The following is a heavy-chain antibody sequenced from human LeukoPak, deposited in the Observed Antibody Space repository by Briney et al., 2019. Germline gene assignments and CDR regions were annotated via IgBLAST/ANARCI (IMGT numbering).Heavy chain of an antibody. CDR1: GFTVSVYW. J-gene: IGHJ3*01. Sequence: GGSLRLSCAASGFTVSVYWMRWVRQAPGKGLEWVSLISFSGANSYYPDSVKGRFSVSRDKSKDTLYLQLSGLRADDTAIYYCARDMELSTWGPGTMATVSS. CDR3: ARDMELST. CDR2: ISFSGANS. D-gene: IGHD3-16*02. V-gene: IGHV3-23*01.